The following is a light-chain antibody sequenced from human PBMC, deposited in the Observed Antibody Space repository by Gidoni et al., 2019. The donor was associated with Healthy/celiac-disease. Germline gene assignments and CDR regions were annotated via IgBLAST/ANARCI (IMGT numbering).Light chain of an antibody. CDR2: DAS. V-gene: IGKV1-33*01. Sequence: DIQMTQSPSSLSASVGDRVTITCQASQDISNYLNWYQQKPGKAPKLLIYDASNLETGVPPRFSGSGSGTDFTFTISSLKPEDIATYYCQQYDNLPWTFGQGTKVEIK. CDR3: QQYDNLPWT. CDR1: QDISNY. J-gene: IGKJ1*01.